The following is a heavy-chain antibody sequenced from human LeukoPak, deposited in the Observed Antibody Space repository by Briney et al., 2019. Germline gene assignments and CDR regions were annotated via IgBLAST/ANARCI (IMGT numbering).Heavy chain of an antibody. V-gene: IGHV3-23*01. D-gene: IGHD2-2*01. CDR2: ISGGGAST. J-gene: IGHJ4*02. Sequence: GGSLRLSCAASGFTFSSYAMSWVRQAPGKGLEWVSGISGGGASTYYADSVRGGFTISRDNSKNTLYLQMNSLRAEDTAVYYCAKVRHIVVVPAAMEDYWGQGILVTVSS. CDR3: AKVRHIVVVPAAMEDY. CDR1: GFTFSSYA.